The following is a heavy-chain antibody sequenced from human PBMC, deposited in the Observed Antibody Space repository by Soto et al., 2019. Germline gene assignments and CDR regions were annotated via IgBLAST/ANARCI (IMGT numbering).Heavy chain of an antibody. CDR2: IYPGDSDT. CDR3: ARQAYYGSGTYYSDS. V-gene: IGHV5-51*01. J-gene: IGHJ4*02. CDR1: GYNFISFW. Sequence: LKISCETSGYNFISFWIAWVRQMPGKGLEWMGLIYPGDSDTTYSPAFQGQVTISVDRSTKTAYLQWSSPKASDTAMYYCARQAYYGSGTYYSDSWGQGTLVTVS. D-gene: IGHD3-10*01.